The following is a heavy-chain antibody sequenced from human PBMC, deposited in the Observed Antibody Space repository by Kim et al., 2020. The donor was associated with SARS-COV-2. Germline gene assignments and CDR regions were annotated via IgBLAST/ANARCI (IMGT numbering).Heavy chain of an antibody. CDR3: ARDGGSGWYRLV. J-gene: IGHJ6*02. Sequence: ASVKVSCKASGYTFTNYAIHWVRQAPGQGLEWVGWMNSNTGTPAYAPGFTDRFVFSLDTSVSTAYLQISSLKAEDTAVYYCARDGGSGWYRLVWGQGTT. CDR1: GYTFTNYA. D-gene: IGHD6-19*01. CDR2: MNSNTGTP. V-gene: IGHV7-4-1*02.